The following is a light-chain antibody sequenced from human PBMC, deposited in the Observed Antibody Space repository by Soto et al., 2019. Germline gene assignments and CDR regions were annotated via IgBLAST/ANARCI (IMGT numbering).Light chain of an antibody. CDR2: KSS. CDR1: QDLDKW. CDR3: QQYSSYWT. V-gene: IGKV1-5*03. J-gene: IGKJ1*01. Sequence: ILRSQSPSSLSASVGDRVTITCRASQDLDKWLAWYQQKPGKAPNLLIYKSSTLREGVSSRLSGFGSGTEYILTIRDLQSDDFGTYYCQQYSSYWTFCQGTMEELK.